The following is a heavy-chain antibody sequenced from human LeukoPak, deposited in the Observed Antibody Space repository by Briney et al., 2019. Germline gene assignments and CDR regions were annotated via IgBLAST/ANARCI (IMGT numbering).Heavy chain of an antibody. J-gene: IGHJ4*02. D-gene: IGHD3-9*01. Sequence: GASVKVSCKASGYTFTSYGISWVRQAPGQGLEWMGWISTYSGHTKYTQKLQGRVTLTTDTITTTAYMELSSLRSDDTAVYYCARTYDILTASDYWGQGTLVTVSS. CDR1: GYTFTSYG. CDR2: ISTYSGHT. V-gene: IGHV1-18*01. CDR3: ARTYDILTASDY.